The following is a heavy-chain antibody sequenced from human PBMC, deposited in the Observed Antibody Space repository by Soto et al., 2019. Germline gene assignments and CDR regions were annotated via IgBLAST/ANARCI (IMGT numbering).Heavy chain of an antibody. J-gene: IGHJ4*02. CDR2: ISGSGGST. V-gene: IGHV3-23*01. Sequence: EVQLLESGGGLVQPGGSLRLSCAASGFTFSNYAVTWVRQAPGKGLEWVSTISGSGGSTYYADSVKGRFTISRDTFKNTLNLQMDSLRAEDTAVYYCAKDQGSGWYEIDYWGQGTQVTVSS. CDR1: GFTFSNYA. CDR3: AKDQGSGWYEIDY. D-gene: IGHD6-13*01.